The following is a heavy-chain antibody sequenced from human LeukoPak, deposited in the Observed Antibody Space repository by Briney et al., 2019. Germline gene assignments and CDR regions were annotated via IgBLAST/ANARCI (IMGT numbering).Heavy chain of an antibody. CDR2: ISSSSSYI. Sequence: PGGSLRLSCAASGFTFSSYAMSWVRQAPGKGLEWVSSISSSSSYIYYADSVKGRFTISRDNAKNSLYLQLNNLRPEDTAVYYCANDHFGSGSWDYWGQGTLVTVSS. D-gene: IGHD3-10*01. J-gene: IGHJ4*02. V-gene: IGHV3-21*01. CDR1: GFTFSSYA. CDR3: ANDHFGSGSWDY.